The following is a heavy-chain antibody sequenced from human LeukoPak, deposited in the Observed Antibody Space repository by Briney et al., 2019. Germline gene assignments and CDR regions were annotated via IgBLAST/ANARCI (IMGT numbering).Heavy chain of an antibody. V-gene: IGHV4-34*01. CDR2: INHSGST. CDR3: ARDRVGDGYVDY. D-gene: IGHD5-24*01. Sequence: ETLSLTCAVYGGSFSGYYWSWIRQPPGKGLEWIGEINHSGSTNYNPSLKSRVTISLDTSKNQFSLKLSSVTAADTAVYYCARDRVGDGYVDYWGQGTLVTVSS. J-gene: IGHJ4*02. CDR1: GGSFSGYY.